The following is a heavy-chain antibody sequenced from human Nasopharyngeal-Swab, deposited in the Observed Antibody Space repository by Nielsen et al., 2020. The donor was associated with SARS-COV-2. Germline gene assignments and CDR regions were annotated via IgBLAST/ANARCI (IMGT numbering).Heavy chain of an antibody. D-gene: IGHD3-10*01. Sequence: GESLKISCAASGFTFSSYEMNWVSQAPGKGVEWVSYISSSGSTIYYADSVKGRFTISRDNAKNSLYLQMNSLRAEDTAVYYCARERGAGTRKGYFDYWGQGTLVTVSS. CDR2: ISSSGSTI. CDR3: ARERGAGTRKGYFDY. V-gene: IGHV3-48*03. CDR1: GFTFSSYE. J-gene: IGHJ4*02.